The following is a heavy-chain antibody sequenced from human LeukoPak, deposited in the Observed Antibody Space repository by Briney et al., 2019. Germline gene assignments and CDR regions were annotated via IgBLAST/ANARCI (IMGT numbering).Heavy chain of an antibody. V-gene: IGHV1-2*02. Sequence: GGSLRLSCAASGFTVSDNFMSWVRQAPGQGLEWMGWINPNSGGTNYAQKFQGRVTMTRDTSISTAYMELNRLRSDDTAVYYCARGRRFDPWGQGTLVTVSS. J-gene: IGHJ5*02. CDR3: ARGRRFDP. CDR1: GFTVSDNF. CDR2: INPNSGGT.